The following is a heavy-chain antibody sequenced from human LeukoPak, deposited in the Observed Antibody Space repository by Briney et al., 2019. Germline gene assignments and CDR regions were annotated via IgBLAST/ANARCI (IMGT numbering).Heavy chain of an antibody. D-gene: IGHD5-18*01. J-gene: IGHJ4*02. V-gene: IGHV3-23*01. Sequence: GGSLRLSCAASGFTSGSFAMSWVRQAPGKRLEWVSAISASGDSTDYAASVRGRFTTSRDNSRNMVYQQMNTLGVEDTAVYYCAKGYYSYGNDYFDCWGQGTQVIVSS. CDR1: GFTSGSFA. CDR2: ISASGDST. CDR3: AKGYYSYGNDYFDC.